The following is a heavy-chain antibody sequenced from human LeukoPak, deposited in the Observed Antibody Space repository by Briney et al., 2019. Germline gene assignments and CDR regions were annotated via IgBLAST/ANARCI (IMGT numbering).Heavy chain of an antibody. CDR2: MNPNGGNT. D-gene: IGHD2-8*01. J-gene: IGHJ4*02. CDR1: GYTFTSYD. Sequence: ASVKVSCMASGYTFTSYDINWVRLATGQGLEWMGWMNPNGGNTGYTQKFQGRVTMTRNTSINTAYMELSSLRSEDTAVYYCVRGRGNGRPENYFDYWGQGTLVTVSS. CDR3: VRGRGNGRPENYFDY. V-gene: IGHV1-8*01.